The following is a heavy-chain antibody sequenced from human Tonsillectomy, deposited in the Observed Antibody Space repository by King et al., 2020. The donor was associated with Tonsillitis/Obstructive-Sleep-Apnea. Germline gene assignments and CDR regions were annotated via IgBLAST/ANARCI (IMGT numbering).Heavy chain of an antibody. Sequence: GQLVQSGAEVKKPGASVKVSCKASGYTFTNYYMHWVRQAPGQGLEWMGKINPSGGTTTYAQNFQGRVTMTRDTSTTTVYMDLSSLRSEDTAVYYCARDTPIVVPAATHDAFDIWGQGTMVTVSS. CDR3: ARDTPIVVPAATHDAFDI. V-gene: IGHV1-46*01. CDR1: GYTFTNYY. J-gene: IGHJ3*02. D-gene: IGHD2-2*01. CDR2: INPSGGTT.